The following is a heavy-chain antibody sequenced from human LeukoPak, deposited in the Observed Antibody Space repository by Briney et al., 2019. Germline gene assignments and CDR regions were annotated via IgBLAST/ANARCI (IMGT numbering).Heavy chain of an antibody. D-gene: IGHD1-26*01. CDR2: IFGNGGT. CDR3: ARQMAKKWDLPGSFDS. Sequence: SETLSLTCSVSGGSMSSDYWSWIRQSPGKGLEWIGRIFGNGGTNYSPSFQRRATVSVDTSTRRLSLRLNSMTAADTAVYYCARQMAKKWDLPGSFDSWGQGILVTVS. J-gene: IGHJ4*02. V-gene: IGHV4-59*08. CDR1: GGSMSSDY.